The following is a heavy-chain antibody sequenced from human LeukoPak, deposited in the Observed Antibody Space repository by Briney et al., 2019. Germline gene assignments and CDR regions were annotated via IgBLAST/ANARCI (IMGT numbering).Heavy chain of an antibody. CDR3: ARSGGTYSFDM. CDR2: INTDGSNT. CDR1: GFTFSRYW. Sequence: GGSLRLSCAASGFTFSRYWMHWVRQAPGKGLVWVSRINTDGSNTTYADSVKGRFSISRDNAKNTLYLQMNSLGAEDTAVYDCARSGGTYSFDMWGQGTMVTVSS. J-gene: IGHJ3*02. V-gene: IGHV3-74*01. D-gene: IGHD1-26*01.